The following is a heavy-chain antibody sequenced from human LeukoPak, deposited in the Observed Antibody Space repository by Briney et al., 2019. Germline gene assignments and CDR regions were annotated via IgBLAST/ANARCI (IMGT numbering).Heavy chain of an antibody. CDR3: ARSWGKLDF. V-gene: IGHV3-48*02. J-gene: IGHJ4*02. CDR1: GFTFSSQS. Sequence: GGSLRLSCAASGFTFSSQSMNWVGQAPGKGLEWISHISGSSGTIQYADSVKGRFTVSRDNAKNSLYLQMNSLRDEDTAVYYCARSWGKLDFWGQRTLVTVSS. CDR2: ISGSSGTI. D-gene: IGHD7-27*01.